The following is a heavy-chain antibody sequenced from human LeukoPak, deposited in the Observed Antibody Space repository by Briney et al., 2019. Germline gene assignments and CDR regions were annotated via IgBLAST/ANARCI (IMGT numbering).Heavy chain of an antibody. CDR2: IWYDGSNI. CDR3: ARDFYTGMFDY. V-gene: IGHV3-33*01. D-gene: IGHD3-10*02. J-gene: IGHJ4*02. CDR1: GFTFSSYG. Sequence: GRSLRLSCEASGFTFSSYGFHWVRQAPGKGLEWVAVIWYDGSNIHYAESVKGRFTISRDNSRDTLYLHMNSLRPEDTAVYYCARDFYTGMFDYWGQGTLVTVSS.